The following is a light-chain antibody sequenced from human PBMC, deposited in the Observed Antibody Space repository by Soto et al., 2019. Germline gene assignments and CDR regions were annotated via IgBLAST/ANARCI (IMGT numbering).Light chain of an antibody. Sequence: QAVVTQPPSASGTPGQRVTISCSGSASNIGSNAVNWYQQLPGTAPKLLIYSNNQRPSGLPDRFSGSKSGTSASLAISGLQSDDEADYYCAAWDDSLNGYVFGTGTKVTVL. CDR3: AAWDDSLNGYV. CDR2: SNN. J-gene: IGLJ1*01. V-gene: IGLV1-44*01. CDR1: ASNIGSNA.